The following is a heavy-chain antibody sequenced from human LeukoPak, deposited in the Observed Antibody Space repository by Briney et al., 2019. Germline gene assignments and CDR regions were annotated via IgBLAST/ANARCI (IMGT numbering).Heavy chain of an antibody. V-gene: IGHV3-30*03. CDR3: ARGHDYDSSGSPLDY. D-gene: IGHD3-22*01. CDR2: ISYDGSNK. J-gene: IGHJ4*02. CDR1: GFTFSSYG. Sequence: QPGGSLRLSCAASGFTFSSYGMHWVRQAPGKGLEWMAVISYDGSNKYYADSVKGRFTISRDNSKNTLYLQMNSLRAEDTAVYYCARGHDYDSSGSPLDYWGQGTLVTVSS.